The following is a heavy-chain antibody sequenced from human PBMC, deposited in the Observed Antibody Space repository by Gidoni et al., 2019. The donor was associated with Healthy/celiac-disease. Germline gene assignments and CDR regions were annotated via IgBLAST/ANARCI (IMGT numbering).Heavy chain of an antibody. CDR3: AYGYCSSTSCLRY. D-gene: IGHD2-2*01. Sequence: EVQLVESGGGLVKPGGSLRLSCAASGFTFSSYSMNWVRQGPGKGLEWVSSISSSSSYIYYADSVKGRFTISRDNAKNSLYLKMNSLRAEDTAVYYCAYGYCSSTSCLRYWGQGTLVTVSS. V-gene: IGHV3-21*01. CDR2: ISSSSSYI. CDR1: GFTFSSYS. J-gene: IGHJ4*02.